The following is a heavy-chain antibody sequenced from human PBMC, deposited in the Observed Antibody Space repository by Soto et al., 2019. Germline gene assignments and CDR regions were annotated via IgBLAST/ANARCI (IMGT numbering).Heavy chain of an antibody. J-gene: IGHJ4*02. D-gene: IGHD4-17*01. V-gene: IGHV3-21*01. CDR1: GFTFSSYA. CDR2: ISSSSSYI. CDR3: ARDYGDAGVFDY. Sequence: GSLRLSCAASGFTFSSYAMSWVRQAPGKGLEWVSSISSSSSYIYYADSVKGRFTISRDNAKNSLYLQMNSLRAEDTAVYYCARDYGDAGVFDYWGQGTLVTVS.